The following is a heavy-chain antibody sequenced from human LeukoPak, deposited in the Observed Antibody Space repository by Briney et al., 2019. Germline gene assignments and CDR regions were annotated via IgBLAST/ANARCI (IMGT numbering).Heavy chain of an antibody. CDR2: IYPGDSDT. CDR1: GYSFTSYW. CDR3: ARLYYDILTGPLGGMDV. Sequence: GESLKISCKGSGYSFTSYWIGWVRQVPGKGLEWMGIIYPGDSDTRDSPSFQGQVTISADKSISTAYLQWSSLKASDTAMYYCARLYYDILTGPLGGMDVWGQGTTVTVSS. J-gene: IGHJ6*02. V-gene: IGHV5-51*01. D-gene: IGHD3-9*01.